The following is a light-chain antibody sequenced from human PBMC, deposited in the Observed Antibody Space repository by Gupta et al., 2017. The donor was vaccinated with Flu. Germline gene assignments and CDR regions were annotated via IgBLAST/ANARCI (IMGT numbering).Light chain of an antibody. CDR1: QSVLYSSNNKNY. CDR3: QQYYGGPRT. J-gene: IGKJ1*01. CDR2: WAS. V-gene: IGKV4-1*01. Sequence: DIGITQSPDPLAVSLGEGATINCKSSQSVLYSSNNKNYLAWYQQKPGQPPKLLIYWASTRESGVPDRFSGSGSGTDFTLTINSLQAEDVAVYYCQQYYGGPRTFGQGTKVEVK.